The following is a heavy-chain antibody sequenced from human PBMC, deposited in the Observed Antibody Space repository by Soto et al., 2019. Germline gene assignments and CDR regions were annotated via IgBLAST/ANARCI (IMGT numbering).Heavy chain of an antibody. CDR1: GGSFSGYY. J-gene: IGHJ5*02. Sequence: PSETLSLTCAVYGGSFSGYYWSWIRQPPGKGLEWIGEINHSGSTNYNPSLKSRVTISVDTSKNQFSLKLSSVTAADTAVYYCARGFIQLWFTGVLPLPYNWFDPWGQGTLVTVSS. CDR2: INHSGST. CDR3: ARGFIQLWFTGVLPLPYNWFDP. D-gene: IGHD5-18*01. V-gene: IGHV4-34*01.